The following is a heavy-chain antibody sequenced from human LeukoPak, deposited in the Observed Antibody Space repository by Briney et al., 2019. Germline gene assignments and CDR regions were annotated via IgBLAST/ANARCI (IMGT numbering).Heavy chain of an antibody. Sequence: GGSLRLSCAASGFTFSSYAMSWVRQAPGKGLEWVSAISGSGGSTYYADSVKGRFTISRDNSKNTLYLQMNSLRAEDTAVYYCARTFRQVVRGLGNYYYYMDVWGKGTTVTVSS. CDR2: ISGSGGST. V-gene: IGHV3-23*01. J-gene: IGHJ6*03. CDR3: ARTFRQVVRGLGNYYYYMDV. CDR1: GFTFSSYA. D-gene: IGHD3-22*01.